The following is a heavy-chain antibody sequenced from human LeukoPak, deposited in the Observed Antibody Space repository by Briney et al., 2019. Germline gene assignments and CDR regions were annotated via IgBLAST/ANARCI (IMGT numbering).Heavy chain of an antibody. CDR3: AKRPAAVRGVIPYVDY. V-gene: IGHV3-23*01. D-gene: IGHD3-10*02. CDR2: ISASADNI. J-gene: IGHJ4*02. CDR1: GFMFRSSS. Sequence: PGGSLRLSCAASGFMFRSSSMSWVRPVPGKGLEWVSTISASADNIYYADSVKGRFTISRDNSKNTLFLQMNSLRAEDTAIYYCAKRPAAVRGVIPYVDYWGQGTLVTVSS.